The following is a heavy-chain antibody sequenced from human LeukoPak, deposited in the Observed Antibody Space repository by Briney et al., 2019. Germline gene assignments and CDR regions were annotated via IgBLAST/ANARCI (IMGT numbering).Heavy chain of an antibody. Sequence: PGGSLRLSCAASGFTFSSYGMHWVRQAPGKGLEWVAVISYDGSNKYYADSVKGQFTISRDNSKNTLYLQMNSLRAEDTAVYYCAKTYYYGSGHFDYWGQGTLVTVSS. D-gene: IGHD3-10*01. CDR3: AKTYYYGSGHFDY. CDR1: GFTFSSYG. J-gene: IGHJ4*02. CDR2: ISYDGSNK. V-gene: IGHV3-30*18.